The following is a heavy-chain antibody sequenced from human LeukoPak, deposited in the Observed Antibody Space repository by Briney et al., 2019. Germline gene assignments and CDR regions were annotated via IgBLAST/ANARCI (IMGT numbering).Heavy chain of an antibody. Sequence: ASVKVSCKASGYTFTDYYMNWVRQAPGQGLEWMGWINPNSGGTNDAQKFQGRVTMTRDTSISTAYMELSRLRSDDTAVYYCARDLDGSGSYFSSYWGQGTLVTVSS. V-gene: IGHV1-2*02. CDR2: INPNSGGT. D-gene: IGHD3-10*01. CDR1: GYTFTDYY. J-gene: IGHJ4*02. CDR3: ARDLDGSGSYFSSY.